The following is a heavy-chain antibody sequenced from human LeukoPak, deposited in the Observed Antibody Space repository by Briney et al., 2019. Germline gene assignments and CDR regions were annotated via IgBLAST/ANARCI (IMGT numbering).Heavy chain of an antibody. J-gene: IGHJ6*02. Sequence: PGGSLRLSCAASGFTFSTYSMNWVRQAPGKGLEWVSSISSGSTYIKYADSVKGRFTTSRDDAKSSLFLQMNSLRAEDTAVYYCARDRQSCRGGSCGGLDVWGQGTTVAVSS. V-gene: IGHV3-21*04. D-gene: IGHD2-15*01. CDR3: ARDRQSCRGGSCGGLDV. CDR2: ISSGSTYI. CDR1: GFTFSTYS.